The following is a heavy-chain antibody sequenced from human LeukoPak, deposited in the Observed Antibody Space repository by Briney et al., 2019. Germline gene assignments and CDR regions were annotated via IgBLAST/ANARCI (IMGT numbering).Heavy chain of an antibody. Sequence: GRSLRLSCAASGFTFSSYAMHWVRQAPGKGLEWVAVIWYDGSKKYYADSVKGRFTISRDDSKNTLYLQMNSLRAEDTAIYYCARDPGTLATYFDYWGPGTLVTVSS. CDR2: IWYDGSKK. CDR3: ARDPGTLATYFDY. V-gene: IGHV3-33*08. J-gene: IGHJ4*02. CDR1: GFTFSSYA. D-gene: IGHD6-13*01.